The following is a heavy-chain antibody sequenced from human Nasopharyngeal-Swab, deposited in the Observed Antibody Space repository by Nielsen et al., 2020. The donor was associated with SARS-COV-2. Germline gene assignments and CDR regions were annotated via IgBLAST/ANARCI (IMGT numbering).Heavy chain of an antibody. J-gene: IGHJ4*02. CDR1: GGSFRGFY. V-gene: IGHV4-34*01. CDR3: ARGNGAFDY. CDR2: INHSGST. D-gene: IGHD4-17*01. Sequence: SATLPLTCAVYGGSFRGFYWSWIRQPPGKGPEWIGQINHSGSTNYNPSLKSGVTISVGTSKNQFTLKLSSVTAADTAVYYCARGNGAFDYWGQGTLVTVSS.